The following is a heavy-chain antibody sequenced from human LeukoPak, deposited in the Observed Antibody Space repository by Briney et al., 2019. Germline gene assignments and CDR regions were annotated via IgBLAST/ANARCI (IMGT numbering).Heavy chain of an antibody. CDR2: INHSGST. CDR1: GGSFSGYY. D-gene: IGHD2/OR15-2a*01. CDR3: ARTIGLTPFDY. Sequence: KPSETLSLTCAVYGGSFSGYYWSWIRQPPGKGLEWIGEINHSGSTNYNPSLKSRVTISVDTSKNQFSLKLSSVTAADTAVYYCARTIGLTPFDYWGQGTLVTVSP. J-gene: IGHJ4*02. V-gene: IGHV4-34*01.